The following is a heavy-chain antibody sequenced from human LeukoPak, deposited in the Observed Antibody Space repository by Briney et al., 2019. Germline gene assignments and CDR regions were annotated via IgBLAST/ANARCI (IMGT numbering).Heavy chain of an antibody. CDR1: GYTFTSYY. CDR3: ARGPIIAAADPLYGPYYYYYMDV. CDR2: MNPNSGNT. J-gene: IGHJ6*03. Sequence: ASVKVSCKASGYTFTSYYMHWVRQATGQGLEWMGWMNPNSGNTGYAQKFQGRVTITRNTSISTAYMELSSLRSEDTAVYYCARGPIIAAADPLYGPYYYYYMDVWGKGTTVTVSS. D-gene: IGHD6-13*01. V-gene: IGHV1-8*01.